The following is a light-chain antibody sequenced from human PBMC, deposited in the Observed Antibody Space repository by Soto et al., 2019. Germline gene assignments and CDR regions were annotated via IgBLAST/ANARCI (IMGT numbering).Light chain of an antibody. CDR3: QQYYSIPPT. J-gene: IGKJ3*01. Sequence: DIVMTQSPDSLAVSLGERATIDCKSSQSVFSGSNNNNYLAWYQQKPGQPPKLLIYWASTRESGVPDRFSGSGSGTDFTLTISSLQAEDVAVYYCQQYYSIPPTFGPGTKLDVK. CDR2: WAS. V-gene: IGKV4-1*01. CDR1: QSVFSGSNNNNY.